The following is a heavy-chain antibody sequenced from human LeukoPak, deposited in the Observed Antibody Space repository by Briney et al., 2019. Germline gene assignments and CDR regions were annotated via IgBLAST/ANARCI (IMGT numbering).Heavy chain of an antibody. CDR3: AKEALNGFDP. CDR1: GDSVSSHSTA. CDR2: TYYRSKWYN. V-gene: IGHV6-1*01. J-gene: IGHJ5*02. Sequence: SQTLSLTCAISGDSVSSHSTAWNWIRQSPSRGLEWLGRTYYRSKWYNDYAVSVKSRITISPDTSKNQVSLRVNSVTPEDTALYYCAKEALNGFDPWGQGTLVTVSS.